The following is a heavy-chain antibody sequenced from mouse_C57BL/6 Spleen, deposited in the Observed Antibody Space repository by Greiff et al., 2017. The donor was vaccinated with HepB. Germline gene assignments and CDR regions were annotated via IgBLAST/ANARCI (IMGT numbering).Heavy chain of an antibody. J-gene: IGHJ1*03. Sequence: EVKLVESEGGLVQPGSSMKLSCTASGFTFSDYYMAWVRQVPEKGLEWVANINYDGSSTYYLDSLKSRFIISRDNAKNILYLQMSSLKSEDTATYYCAREMVTGYFDVWGTGTTVTVSS. D-gene: IGHD2-2*01. CDR3: AREMVTGYFDV. CDR2: INYDGSST. CDR1: GFTFSDYY. V-gene: IGHV5-16*01.